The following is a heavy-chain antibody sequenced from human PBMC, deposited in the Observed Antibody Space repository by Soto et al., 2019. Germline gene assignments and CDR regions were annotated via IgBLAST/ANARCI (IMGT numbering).Heavy chain of an antibody. V-gene: IGHV3-15*01. J-gene: IGHJ6*03. CDR1: GFTFSNAW. D-gene: IGHD3-16*02. CDR2: IKSKTDGGTT. Sequence: GGSLRLSCAASGFTFSNAWMSWVRQAPGKGLEWVGRIKSKTDGGTTDYAAPVKGRFTISRDDSKNTLYLQMNSLKTADTAVYYCTTVRSNMITFGGVIVYMDVWGKGTTVTVSS. CDR3: TTVRSNMITFGGVIVYMDV.